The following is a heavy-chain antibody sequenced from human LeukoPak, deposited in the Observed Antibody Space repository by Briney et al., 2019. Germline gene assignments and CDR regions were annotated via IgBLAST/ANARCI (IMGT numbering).Heavy chain of an antibody. CDR2: IYYSGST. CDR1: GGSISSYY. J-gene: IGHJ2*01. D-gene: IGHD4-11*01. Sequence: SETLSLTCTVSGGSISSYYWSWIRQPPGKGLEWIGYIYYSGSTNYNPSLKSRVTISVDTSKNQFSLKLSSVTAADTAVYYCARYYSNYWYFDLWGRGTLVTVSS. CDR3: ARYYSNYWYFDL. V-gene: IGHV4-59*08.